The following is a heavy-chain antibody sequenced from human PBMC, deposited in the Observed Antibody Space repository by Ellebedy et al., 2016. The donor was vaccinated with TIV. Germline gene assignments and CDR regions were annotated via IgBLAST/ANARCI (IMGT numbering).Heavy chain of an antibody. J-gene: IGHJ4*02. CDR2: ITTRGSRT. Sequence: GGSLRLXCVASGFTFSWEYMHWVRQAPGKGPEWVSLITTRGSRTYYADSVKGRFTISRDDAKNTLYLQMNSLRAEDTAVYYCARESLPAPLDYFDYWGQGTLVTVSS. V-gene: IGHV3-74*01. CDR3: ARESLPAPLDYFDY. CDR1: GFTFSWEY.